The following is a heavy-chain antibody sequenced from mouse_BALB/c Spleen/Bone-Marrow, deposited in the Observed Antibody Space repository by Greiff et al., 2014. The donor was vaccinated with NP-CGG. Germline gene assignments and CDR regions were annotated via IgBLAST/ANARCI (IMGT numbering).Heavy chain of an antibody. D-gene: IGHD1-1*01. CDR2: ISSGSSTV. J-gene: IGHJ2*01. CDR3: ARSGSSSGYFDY. Sequence: DVHLVESGGGLVQPGGSRKLSCAASGFTFSSIGMHWVRQAPEKGLEWVAYISSGSSTVYYADKVMGRFTISRDNPKNTLFLQMTSLRSEDTAMYYCARSGSSSGYFDYWGQGTTLTVSS. V-gene: IGHV5-17*02. CDR1: GFTFSSIG.